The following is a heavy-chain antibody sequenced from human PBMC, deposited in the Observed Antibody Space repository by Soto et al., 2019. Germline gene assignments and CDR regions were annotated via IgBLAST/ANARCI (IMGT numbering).Heavy chain of an antibody. CDR1: GGTFSSYA. CDR3: AREGDPRIGWFDP. D-gene: IGHD2-21*02. J-gene: IGHJ5*02. CDR2: IIPIFGTA. Sequence: SVKVSCKASGGTFSSYAISWVRQAPGQGLEWMGGIIPIFGTANYAQKFQGRVTITADESTSTAYMELSSLRSEDTAVYYCAREGDPRIGWFDPWGRGTLVTVSS. V-gene: IGHV1-69*13.